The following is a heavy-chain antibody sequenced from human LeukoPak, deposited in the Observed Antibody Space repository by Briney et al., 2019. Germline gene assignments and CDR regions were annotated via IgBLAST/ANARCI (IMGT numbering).Heavy chain of an antibody. Sequence: GGSLRLSCAASGFTFSSYWMGWVRQAPGKGLEWVANIKQDGSEKYYVDSLKGRFTISRDNAKNTLYLQMNSLRAEDTAVYYCARVRYSSGWYLDYWGQGTLVTVSS. D-gene: IGHD6-19*01. CDR2: IKQDGSEK. CDR1: GFTFSSYW. J-gene: IGHJ4*02. V-gene: IGHV3-7*01. CDR3: ARVRYSSGWYLDY.